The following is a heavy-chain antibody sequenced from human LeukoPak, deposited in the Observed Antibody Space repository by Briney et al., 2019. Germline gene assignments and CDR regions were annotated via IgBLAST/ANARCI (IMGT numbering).Heavy chain of an antibody. CDR2: GDNSGGT. Sequence: SETLSLTCAVYGGSLNGHYWSWIRQPPGKGLEWIGEGDNSGGTKYNPSLKSRVTISADTSKNQFSLKLTSVTAADTALYYCAKNGQSGFSFDPWGQGTLVTVFS. J-gene: IGHJ5*02. V-gene: IGHV4-34*01. D-gene: IGHD2-8*01. CDR3: AKNGQSGFSFDP. CDR1: GGSLNGHY.